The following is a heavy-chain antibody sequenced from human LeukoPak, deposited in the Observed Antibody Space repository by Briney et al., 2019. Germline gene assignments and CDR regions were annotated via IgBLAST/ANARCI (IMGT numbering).Heavy chain of an antibody. CDR2: INPSGSYT. J-gene: IGHJ5*02. D-gene: IGHD1-26*01. CDR3: ARDNSVGETAWWFDP. CDR1: GFTFTSYY. V-gene: IGHV1-46*01. Sequence: ASVKVSCKASGFTFTSYYMHWVRQAPGQGLEWMGIINPSGSYTSYAQKFQGRVTMTRDMFTSTDYMELTSLTSDDTAVYYCARDNSVGETAWWFDPWGQGTLVTVSS.